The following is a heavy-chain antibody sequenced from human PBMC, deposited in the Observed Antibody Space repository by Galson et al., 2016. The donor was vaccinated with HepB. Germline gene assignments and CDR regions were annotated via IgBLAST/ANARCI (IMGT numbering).Heavy chain of an antibody. V-gene: IGHV3-53*01. D-gene: IGHD5-18*01. CDR1: GVTVSNNY. CDR2: IYASGDK. CDR3: ARSGYNSGYLDS. Sequence: SLRLSCAASGVTVSNNYMTWVRQTPGMGLEWVSVIYASGDKYYTDSVKGRFTISRDNSKNTLHLQMNNLRAEDTAVYYCARSGYNSGYLDSWGQGTQVTVSS. J-gene: IGHJ4*02.